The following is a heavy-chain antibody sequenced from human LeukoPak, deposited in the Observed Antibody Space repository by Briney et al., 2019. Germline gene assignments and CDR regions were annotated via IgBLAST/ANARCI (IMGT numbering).Heavy chain of an antibody. J-gene: IGHJ5*02. D-gene: IGHD6-13*01. CDR3: ARVRAAAGTSWFDP. V-gene: IGHV4-34*01. CDR1: GGSFSGYY. Sequence: KPSETLSLTCAVYGGSFSGYYWSWIRQPPGKGLEWIGEINHSGSTNYNPSLKSRVTISVDTSKNQFSLKLNSVTAADTAVYYCARVRAAAGTSWFDPWGQGTLVTVPS. CDR2: INHSGST.